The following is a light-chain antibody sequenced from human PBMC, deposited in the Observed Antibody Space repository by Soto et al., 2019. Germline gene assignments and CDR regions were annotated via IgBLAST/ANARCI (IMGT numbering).Light chain of an antibody. Sequence: DIQMTQSPSSLSASVGDRVTITCRASQAIYNSLARSQQKPGKVPTLLISATSTLQSRLPSRFSGSGSGTDFTLTISRLQPEDVATYYCQEFSAVPSFGGRTKVEI. CDR3: QEFSAVPS. CDR2: ATS. J-gene: IGKJ4*01. CDR1: QAIYNS. V-gene: IGKV1-27*01.